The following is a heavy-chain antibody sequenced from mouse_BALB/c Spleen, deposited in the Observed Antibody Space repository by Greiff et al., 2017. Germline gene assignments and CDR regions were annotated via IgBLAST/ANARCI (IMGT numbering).Heavy chain of an antibody. V-gene: IGHV5-6-4*01. J-gene: IGHJ2*01. CDR2: ISSGGSYT. CDR1: GFTFSSYT. Sequence: EVKLMESGGGLVKPGGSLKLSCAASGFTFSSYTMSWVRQTPEKRLEWVATISSGGSYTYYPDSVKGRFTISRDNAKNTLYLQMSSLKSEDTAMYYCTRDEGGNYLDYWGQGTTLTVSS. CDR3: TRDEGGNYLDY.